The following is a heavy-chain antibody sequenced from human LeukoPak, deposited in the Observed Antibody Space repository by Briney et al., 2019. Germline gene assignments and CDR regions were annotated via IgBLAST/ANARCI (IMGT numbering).Heavy chain of an antibody. D-gene: IGHD3-10*01. CDR1: GGSFSGYY. CDR3: ARSYRITMVRGNKAFDI. J-gene: IGHJ3*02. V-gene: IGHV4-34*01. Sequence: SETLSLTCAVYGGSFSGYYWSWIRQPPGKGLEWIGEINHGGSANYNPSLKSRVTISVDTSKNQFSLKLSSVTAADTAVYYCARSYRITMVRGNKAFDIWGQGTMVTVSS. CDR2: INHGGSA.